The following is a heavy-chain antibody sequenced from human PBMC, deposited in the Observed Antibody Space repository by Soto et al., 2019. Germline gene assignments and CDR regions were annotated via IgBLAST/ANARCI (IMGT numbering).Heavy chain of an antibody. V-gene: IGHV1-46*01. CDR1: GYTFTSYY. CDR3: ARVMTTVPGADY. J-gene: IGHJ4*02. Sequence: QVQLVQSGAEVKKPGASVKVSCKESGYTFTSYYMHWVRQAPGQGLEWMGIINPSGGSTSYAQKFQGRVTMTRDTSTSTVYMELSSLRSEDTAVYYCARVMTTVPGADYWGQGTLVTVSS. CDR2: INPSGGST. D-gene: IGHD4-17*01.